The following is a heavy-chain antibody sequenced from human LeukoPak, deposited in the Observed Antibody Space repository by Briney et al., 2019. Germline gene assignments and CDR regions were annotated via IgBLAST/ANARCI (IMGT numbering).Heavy chain of an antibody. CDR2: IYPGDSDT. CDR3: ARTEGLETDAFDI. J-gene: IGHJ3*02. Sequence: KRGGSLQISCQGSGYTFTSYWIGWVRQMPGKALEGMGMIYPGDSDTRYSPSFQGQVAISADKSISTAYLQWSSLKASDTAMYYCARTEGLETDAFDIWGQGTMVTVSS. CDR1: GYTFTSYW. V-gene: IGHV5-51*01. D-gene: IGHD5-24*01.